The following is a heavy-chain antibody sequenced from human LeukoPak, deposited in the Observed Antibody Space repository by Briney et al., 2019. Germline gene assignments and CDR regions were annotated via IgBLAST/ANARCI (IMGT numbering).Heavy chain of an antibody. D-gene: IGHD2-2*01. V-gene: IGHV3-21*01. CDR1: GFTFSTYA. CDR3: ARHIVVVPADYGMDV. Sequence: GGSLRLSCAASGFTFSTYALNWVRQAPGKGLEWVSSISSSSSYIYYADSVKGRFTISRDNAKNSLYLQMNSLRAEDTAVYYCARHIVVVPADYGMDVWGQGTTVTVSS. CDR2: ISSSSSYI. J-gene: IGHJ6*02.